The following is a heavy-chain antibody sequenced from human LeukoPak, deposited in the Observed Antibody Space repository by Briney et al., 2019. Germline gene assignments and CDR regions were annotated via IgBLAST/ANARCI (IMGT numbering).Heavy chain of an antibody. CDR3: ARDPGEGSGSTPRPFDI. V-gene: IGHV1-18*01. Sequence: GASVKVSCKASGYTFTSYGISWVRQAPGQGLEWMGWISAYNGNTNYAQKLQGRVTMTTDTSTSTAYMELRSLRSDDTAVYYCARDPGEGSGSTPRPFDIWGQGTMVTVSS. CDR2: ISAYNGNT. J-gene: IGHJ3*02. D-gene: IGHD3-10*01. CDR1: GYTFTSYG.